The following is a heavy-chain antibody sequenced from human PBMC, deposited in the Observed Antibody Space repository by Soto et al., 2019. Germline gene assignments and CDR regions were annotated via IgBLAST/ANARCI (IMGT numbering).Heavy chain of an antibody. CDR3: ARHTPAISISDH. V-gene: IGHV4-39*01. CDR2: IYYSGST. D-gene: IGHD2-15*01. CDR1: GGSISSSRYY. Sequence: LSLTCTVSGGSISSSRYYWGWIRQPPGKGLEWIGSIYYSGSTYYNPSLKSRVTISVDTSKNQFSLKLSSVTAADTAVYYCARHTPAISISDHWGQGTLVTVS. J-gene: IGHJ4*02.